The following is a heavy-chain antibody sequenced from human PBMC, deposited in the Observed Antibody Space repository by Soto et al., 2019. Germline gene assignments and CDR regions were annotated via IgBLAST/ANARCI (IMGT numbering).Heavy chain of an antibody. CDR3: AKDGSSVYYWLHY. Sequence: SGGAFHNSAMSWVRQAPGKGLEWVSVISNSGGSTYNADSVKGRFTMSRDNSKNTLYLQMNSLRVEDTAIYYCAKDGSSVYYWLHYWGERTLVTVSS. J-gene: IGHJ4*02. CDR1: GGAFHNSA. V-gene: IGHV3-23*01. D-gene: IGHD3-22*01. CDR2: ISNSGGST.